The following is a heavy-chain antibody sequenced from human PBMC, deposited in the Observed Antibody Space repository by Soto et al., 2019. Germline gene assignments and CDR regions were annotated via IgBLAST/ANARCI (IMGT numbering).Heavy chain of an antibody. Sequence: QVQLVQSGADVKKPGASVKVSCKASGYTFTSNAMHWVRQAPGQRLEWMGWINTGNGNTQYSQRFQGRVTFTRDTSASTAYMELSSLKSEDTAVYYCARVVGYGGCDYWGQGTLVTVSS. J-gene: IGHJ4*02. V-gene: IGHV1-3*04. CDR3: ARVVGYGGCDY. CDR2: INTGNGNT. D-gene: IGHD2-8*02. CDR1: GYTFTSNA.